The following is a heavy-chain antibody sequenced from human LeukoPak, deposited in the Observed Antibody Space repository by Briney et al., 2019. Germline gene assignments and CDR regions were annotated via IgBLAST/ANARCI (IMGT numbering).Heavy chain of an antibody. CDR3: ARDRTRPTARIPIYFEH. V-gene: IGHV3-7*04. J-gene: IGHJ4*02. D-gene: IGHD4-17*01. Sequence: GGSLRLSCAASGITFSSFTMSWVRQAPGKGLEWVANIKQDGSEKYYVDSVKGRFTISRDNAKNSVYLQMNSLRAEDTAVYYCARDRTRPTARIPIYFEHWGRGTLVTVSS. CDR1: GITFSSFT. CDR2: IKQDGSEK.